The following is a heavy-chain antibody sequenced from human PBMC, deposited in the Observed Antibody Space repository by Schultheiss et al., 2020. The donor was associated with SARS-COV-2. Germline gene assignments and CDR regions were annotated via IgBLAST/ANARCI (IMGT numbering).Heavy chain of an antibody. CDR1: GFTFSGSA. D-gene: IGHD2/OR15-2a*01. V-gene: IGHV3-73*01. CDR3: TWGYFNYYGMDV. Sequence: GESLKISCAASGFTFSGSAMHWVRQASGKGLEWVGRIRSKANNYATAYAASVKGRFTISRDDSKNTAYLQMNSLKTEDTAVYYCTWGYFNYYGMDVWGQGTTVTVSS. J-gene: IGHJ6*02. CDR2: IRSKANNYAT.